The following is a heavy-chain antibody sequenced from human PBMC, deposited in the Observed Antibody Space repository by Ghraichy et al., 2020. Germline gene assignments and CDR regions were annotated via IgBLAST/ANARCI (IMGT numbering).Heavy chain of an antibody. CDR1: GFTFSSYG. CDR3: AKVDSLWFGEFPIDY. J-gene: IGHJ4*02. D-gene: IGHD3-10*01. V-gene: IGHV3-30*18. CDR2: ISYDGSNK. Sequence: VGSLRLSCAASGFTFSSYGMHWVRQAPGKGLEWVAVISYDGSNKYYADSVKGRFTISRDNSKNTLYLQMNSLRAEDTAVYYCAKVDSLWFGEFPIDYWGQGTLVTVSS.